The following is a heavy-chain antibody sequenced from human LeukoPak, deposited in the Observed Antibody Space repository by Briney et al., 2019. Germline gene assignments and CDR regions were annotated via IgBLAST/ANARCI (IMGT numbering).Heavy chain of an antibody. CDR1: GFTFSSYW. Sequence: GGSLRLSCAASGFTFSSYWMSWVRQAPGKGLEWVANIKQDGSEKYYVDSVKGRFTISRDNAKNSLYLQMNSLRAEDTAVYYCARLYDSSGYLGDYWGQGTLVTVSS. J-gene: IGHJ4*02. CDR3: ARLYDSSGYLGDY. V-gene: IGHV3-7*01. CDR2: IKQDGSEK. D-gene: IGHD3-22*01.